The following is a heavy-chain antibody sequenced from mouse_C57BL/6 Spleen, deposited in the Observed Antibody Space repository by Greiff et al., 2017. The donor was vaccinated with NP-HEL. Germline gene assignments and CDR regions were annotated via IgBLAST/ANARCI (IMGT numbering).Heavy chain of an antibody. CDR2: IDPENGDT. V-gene: IGHV14-4*01. J-gene: IGHJ3*01. CDR3: TAPFYSYGSSPFAY. Sequence: EVQLQQSGAELVRPGASVKLSCTASGFNITDDYMHWVKQRPEQGLEWIGWIDPENGDTESASKFQGKATITAATSSNTAYLQRSSLTSEDTAVYYCTAPFYSYGSSPFAYWGQGTLVTVSA. CDR1: GFNITDDY. D-gene: IGHD1-1*01.